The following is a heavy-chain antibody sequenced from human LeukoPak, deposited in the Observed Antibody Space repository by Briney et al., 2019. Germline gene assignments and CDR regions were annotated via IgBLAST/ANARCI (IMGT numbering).Heavy chain of an antibody. V-gene: IGHV3-21*06. CDR3: ASNIAVAATGY. Sequence: PGGSLRLSCAASGFTFSSYSMNWVRQAPGKGLEWLSSISSSGSYIYYADSVKGRFTISRDNAKNSLYLQMNSLRAEDKAVYYCASNIAVAATGYWGQETLVTVSS. J-gene: IGHJ4*02. CDR1: GFTFSSYS. D-gene: IGHD6-19*01. CDR2: ISSSGSYI.